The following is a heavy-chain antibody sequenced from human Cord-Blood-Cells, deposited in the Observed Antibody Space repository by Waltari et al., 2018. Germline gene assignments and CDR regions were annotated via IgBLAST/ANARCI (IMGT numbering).Heavy chain of an antibody. J-gene: IGHJ4*02. D-gene: IGHD6-13*01. Sequence: QVQLVESGGGVVQPGRSLRLSCAASGFTFSSYAIHWVRQAPGKGLEWVAVISYDGSNKYYADSVKGRFTISRDNSKNTLYLQMNSLRAEDTAVYYCARGIPTAAGIDYWGQGTLVTVSS. CDR3: ARGIPTAAGIDY. CDR2: ISYDGSNK. V-gene: IGHV3-30*04. CDR1: GFTFSSYA.